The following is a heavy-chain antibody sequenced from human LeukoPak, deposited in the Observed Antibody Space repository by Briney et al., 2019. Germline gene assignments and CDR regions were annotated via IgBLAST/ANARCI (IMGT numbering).Heavy chain of an antibody. D-gene: IGHD6-13*01. CDR1: GFTFSSYW. J-gene: IGHJ4*02. V-gene: IGHV3-7*01. CDR2: IKQDGSEK. Sequence: GGSLRLSCAASGFTFSSYWMSWVRQAPGKGLEWLANIKQDGSEKYYVDSVKGRFTISRDNAKNSLYLQMNSLRAEDTAVYYCARDLWQQLPDYWGQGTLVTVSS. CDR3: ARDLWQQLPDY.